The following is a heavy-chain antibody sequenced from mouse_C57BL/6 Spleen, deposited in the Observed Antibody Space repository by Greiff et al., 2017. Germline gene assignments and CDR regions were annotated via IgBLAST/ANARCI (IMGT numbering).Heavy chain of an antibody. V-gene: IGHV1-39*01. D-gene: IGHD1-1*01. CDR1: GYSFTDYN. CDR3: ARRRNYGSSYVAWFAY. CDR2: INPNYGTT. J-gene: IGHJ3*01. Sequence: EVQLQQSGPELVKPGASVKISCKASGYSFTDYNMNWVKQSNGKSLEWIGVINPNYGTTSYNQKFKGKATLTVAQSASTAYMQLNSLTSEDSAFYYCARRRNYGSSYVAWFAYWGQGTLVTVSA.